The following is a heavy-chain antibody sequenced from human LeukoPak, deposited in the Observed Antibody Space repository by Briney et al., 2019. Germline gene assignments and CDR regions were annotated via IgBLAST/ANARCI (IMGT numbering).Heavy chain of an antibody. V-gene: IGHV3-23*01. CDR2: ISAGSTNT. Sequence: PGGSLRLSCAASGFTFNNYAMTWVRQAPGKGLEWVSVISAGSTNTYYADSVKGRFTISRDNAKNSLYLQMNSLRAEDTAVYYCARDLTGEPPFIDYWGQGTLVTVSS. D-gene: IGHD7-27*01. J-gene: IGHJ4*02. CDR1: GFTFNNYA. CDR3: ARDLTGEPPFIDY.